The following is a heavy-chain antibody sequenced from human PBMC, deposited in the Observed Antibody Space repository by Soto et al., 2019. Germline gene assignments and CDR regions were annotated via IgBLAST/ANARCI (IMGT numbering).Heavy chain of an antibody. J-gene: IGHJ4*01. D-gene: IGHD3-10*01. CDR3: ATHFTIDPLWLY. V-gene: IGHV3-53*01. CDR2: IYSGGST. CDR1: GFTVSSTY. Sequence: EVQLVESGGGLIQPGGSLGLSCAASGFTVSSTYMSWVRQAPGKGLEWDSVIYSGGSTYYADSVKGRITISRDNSKITRYQPMNGLRAEDTAVYYCATHFTIDPLWLYWGHGTIVTVTS.